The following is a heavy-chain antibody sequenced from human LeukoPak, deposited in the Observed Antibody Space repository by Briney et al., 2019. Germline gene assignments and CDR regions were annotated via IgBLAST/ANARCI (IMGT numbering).Heavy chain of an antibody. D-gene: IGHD3-10*01. CDR3: ASVVRGGRVDY. Sequence: SQTLSLTCTVSGGSISSGGYYWSWIRQPPGKGLEWIGYIYHSGSTYYNPSLKSRVTISVDTSKNQFSLKLSSVTAADTAVYYCASVVRGGRVDYWGQGTLVTVSS. V-gene: IGHV4-30-2*01. CDR1: GGSISSGGYY. J-gene: IGHJ4*02. CDR2: IYHSGST.